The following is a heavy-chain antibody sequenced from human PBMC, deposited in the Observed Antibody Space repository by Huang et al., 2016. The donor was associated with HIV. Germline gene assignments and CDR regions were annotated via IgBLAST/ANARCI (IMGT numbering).Heavy chain of an antibody. J-gene: IGHJ4*02. CDR1: GFTVSGTY. V-gene: IGHV3-53*01. CDR3: ARGGNTVGYFDN. D-gene: IGHD1-26*01. Sequence: EVQLVESGGGLIQPGGSLRLSCAASGFTVSGTYMSWVSQAPRKGLELVSGIYGGGTTYFADSVKGRFTFSRDNSKNTVYLQMNSLRADDTAVYYCARGGNTVGYFDNWGQGTLVTVSS. CDR2: IYGGGTT.